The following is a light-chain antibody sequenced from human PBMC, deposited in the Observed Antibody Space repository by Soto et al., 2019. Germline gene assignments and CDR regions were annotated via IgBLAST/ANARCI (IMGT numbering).Light chain of an antibody. CDR1: NSNIGSNT. J-gene: IGLJ1*01. CDR2: YDN. Sequence: QAVVTQPPSASGTPGQRVTISCSGSNSNIGSNTVNWYQQLPGTAPKLLIYYDNLRPSGVPDRISGSKSGTSASLAISGLQSDDEADYYCAAWDDGLNGRVFGTGTKLIVL. V-gene: IGLV1-44*01. CDR3: AAWDDGLNGRV.